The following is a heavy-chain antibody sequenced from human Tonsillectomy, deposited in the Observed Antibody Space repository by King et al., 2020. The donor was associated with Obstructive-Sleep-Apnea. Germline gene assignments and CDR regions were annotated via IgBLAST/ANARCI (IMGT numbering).Heavy chain of an antibody. V-gene: IGHV4-4*02. D-gene: IGHD5-12*01. CDR1: GGSLSSSNW. J-gene: IGHJ5*02. CDR2: IYHSGST. Sequence: VQLQESGPGLVKPSGTLSLTCAVSGGSLSSSNWWSWVRQPPGKGLEGIGEIYHSGSTNYNPSLKSLVTISVDKSKNQVSLKLSSVTAADTAVYYCAGDRGYSGYDLWFDPWGQGTLVTVSS. CDR3: AGDRGYSGYDLWFDP.